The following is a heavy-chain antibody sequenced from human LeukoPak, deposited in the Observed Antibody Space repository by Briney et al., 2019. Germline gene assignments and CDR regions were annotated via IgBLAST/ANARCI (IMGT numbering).Heavy chain of an antibody. Sequence: PGGSLRLSCAASGFTFSSYWMSWVRQAPGKGLEWVANIKQDGSEKYYVDSVKGRFTISRDNSKNTLYLQMSSLRAEDTAVYYCVKGAYSSGWYRFTFESDPWGQGTLVTVSS. D-gene: IGHD6-19*01. J-gene: IGHJ5*02. CDR1: GFTFSSYW. CDR3: VKGAYSSGWYRFTFESDP. V-gene: IGHV3-7*01. CDR2: IKQDGSEK.